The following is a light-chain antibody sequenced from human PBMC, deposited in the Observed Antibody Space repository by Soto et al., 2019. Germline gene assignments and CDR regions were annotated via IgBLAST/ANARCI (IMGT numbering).Light chain of an antibody. Sequence: DIQMTQSPSTLSASVGDRVTITCRASQSISSWLAWYQQKPGKAPKLLIYKASSLESGVPSRFSGSGSGTKFPLTFSSLQPDVFAIYSCKQYNIYGTSGQGTKVNIK. CDR3: KQYNIYGT. CDR1: QSISSW. CDR2: KAS. V-gene: IGKV1-5*03. J-gene: IGKJ1*01.